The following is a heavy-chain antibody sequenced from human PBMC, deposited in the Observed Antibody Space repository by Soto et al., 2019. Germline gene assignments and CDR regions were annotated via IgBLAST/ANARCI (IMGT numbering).Heavy chain of an antibody. CDR1: GGTFGTYA. Sequence: QVQLVQSGAEVKKPGSSVKVSCKASGGTFGTYAISWVRQAPGQGLEWMGGIIPIFGAPNYAQKLQGTVTITADESTRTAYMELSSLRSEDTAVYYCARARYSSTWNPSYYYGLDVWGQGTTVTVSS. CDR2: IIPIFGAP. V-gene: IGHV1-69*01. J-gene: IGHJ6*02. CDR3: ARARYSSTWNPSYYYGLDV. D-gene: IGHD6-13*01.